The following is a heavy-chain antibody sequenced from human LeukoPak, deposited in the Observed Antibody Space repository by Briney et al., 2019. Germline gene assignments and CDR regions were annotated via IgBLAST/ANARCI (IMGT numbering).Heavy chain of an antibody. V-gene: IGHV4-59*08. CDR3: TRRYYCGSQAFDI. CDR1: GGTISNYY. Sequence: PSETLSLTCSVSGGTISNYYWSWIRQPPGKALEWIGYIYYSGSSNYNPSLKSRVTISIDTSKNQFSLKLSSVTAADTAVYYCTRRYYCGSQAFDIWGQGTMVTVSS. D-gene: IGHD3-10*01. CDR2: IYYSGSS. J-gene: IGHJ3*02.